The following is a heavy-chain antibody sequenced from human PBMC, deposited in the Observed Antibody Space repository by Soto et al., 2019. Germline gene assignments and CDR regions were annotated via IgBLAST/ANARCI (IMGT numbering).Heavy chain of an antibody. CDR2: ISAYNGNT. CDR3: ARDSNPPLRPLYYYYGMDV. V-gene: IGHV1-18*01. Sequence: ASVKVSCKASVYTFTSYGISWVRQAPGQGLEWMGWISAYNGNTNYAQKLQGRVTMTTDTSTSTVYMELSSLRSEDTAVYYCARDSNPPLRPLYYYYGMDVWGQGTTVTVSS. CDR1: VYTFTSYG. J-gene: IGHJ6*02. D-gene: IGHD4-17*01.